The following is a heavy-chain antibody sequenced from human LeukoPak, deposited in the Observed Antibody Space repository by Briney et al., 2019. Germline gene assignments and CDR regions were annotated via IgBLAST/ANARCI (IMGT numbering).Heavy chain of an antibody. Sequence: PGGSLRLSCAASGFTFSSYAMSWVRQAPGKGLEWVSAISGSGGSTYYADSVKGRFTISRDNSKNTLYLQMNSLRAEDTAVYYCARAHSSPKGGPKRWGVLEWLYHFDYWGQGTLVTVSS. CDR1: GFTFSSYA. D-gene: IGHD3-3*01. V-gene: IGHV3-23*01. J-gene: IGHJ4*02. CDR3: ARAHSSPKGGPKRWGVLEWLYHFDY. CDR2: ISGSGGST.